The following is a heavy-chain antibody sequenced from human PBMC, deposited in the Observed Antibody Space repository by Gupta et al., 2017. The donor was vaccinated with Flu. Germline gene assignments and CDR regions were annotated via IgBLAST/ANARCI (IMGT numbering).Heavy chain of an antibody. J-gene: IGHJ4*02. CDR2: ISTNGGST. CDR1: VLSFSSYA. CDR3: AGSIAVAGTGYYFDY. Sequence: EVQLVESGGGLVQPGGSLRLSCAASVLSFSSYAMHWVRQAPGKGLEYVSAISTNGGSTYYANSVKGRFTISRDNSKNTLYLQMGSLRTEDMAVYYWAGSIAVAGTGYYFDYWGQGTLVTVSS. D-gene: IGHD6-19*01. V-gene: IGHV3-64*01.